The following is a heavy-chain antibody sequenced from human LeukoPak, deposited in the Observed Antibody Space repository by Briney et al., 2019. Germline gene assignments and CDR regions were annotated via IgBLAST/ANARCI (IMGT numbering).Heavy chain of an antibody. J-gene: IGHJ4*02. D-gene: IGHD1-20*01. V-gene: IGHV3-53*01. Sequence: GGSLRLSCAASGFTVSSNYMSWVRQAPGKGLEWVSVIYSGGSTYYADSVKGRFTISRDNSKNTLYLQMNSLRAEDTAVYYCAKGHTAMITQDYWGQGTLVTVSS. CDR1: GFTVSSNY. CDR2: IYSGGST. CDR3: AKGHTAMITQDY.